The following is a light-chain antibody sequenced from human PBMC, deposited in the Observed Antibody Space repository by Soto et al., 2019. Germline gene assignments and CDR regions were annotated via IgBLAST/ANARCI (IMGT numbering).Light chain of an antibody. V-gene: IGLV2-14*01. CDR1: SSDVGGYNY. CDR3: SSYTSSSTLYV. CDR2: EVS. Sequence: QSVLTQPASVSGSPGQSITISCTGTSSDVGGYNYVSWYQQHPGKAPNLMIYEVSNRPSGVSNRFSGSKSGNTASLTISGLQAEDEADYSCSSYTSSSTLYVFGTGTKVT. J-gene: IGLJ1*01.